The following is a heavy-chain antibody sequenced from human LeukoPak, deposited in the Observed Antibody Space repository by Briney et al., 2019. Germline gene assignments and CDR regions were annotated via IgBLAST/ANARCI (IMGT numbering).Heavy chain of an antibody. D-gene: IGHD3-22*01. J-gene: IGHJ4*02. CDR2: IYYSGST. CDR1: GGSISSSSYY. Sequence: SETLSLTCTVSGGSISSSSYYWGRIRQPPGKGLEWIGSIYYSGSTYYNPSLKSRVTISVDTSKNQFSLKLSSVTAADTAVYYCARGAGYYYDSSGYFPPYFDYWGQGTLVTVSS. CDR3: ARGAGYYYDSSGYFPPYFDY. V-gene: IGHV4-39*07.